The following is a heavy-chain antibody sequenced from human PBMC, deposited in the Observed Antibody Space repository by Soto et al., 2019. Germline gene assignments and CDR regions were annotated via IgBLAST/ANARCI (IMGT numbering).Heavy chain of an antibody. V-gene: IGHV1-2*04. J-gene: IGHJ6*02. CDR2: INPNSGGT. Sequence: ASVKVSCKASGYTFTGYYMHWVRQAPGQGLEWMGWINPNSGGTNYAQKFQGWVTMTRDTSISTAYMELSRPRSDDTAVYYCARGRGRYLHYFYYGMPVWGQGSTVNLSS. D-gene: IGHD1-26*01. CDR3: ARGRGRYLHYFYYGMPV. CDR1: GYTFTGYY.